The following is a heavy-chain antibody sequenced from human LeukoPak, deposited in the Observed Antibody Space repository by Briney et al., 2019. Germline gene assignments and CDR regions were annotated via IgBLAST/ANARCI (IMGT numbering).Heavy chain of an antibody. Sequence: GGSLRLSCAASGFTVSSNYMSWVRQAPGKGLEWVAVISYDGSNKYYADSVKGRFTISRDNSKNTLYLQMNSLRAEDTAVYYCAATQTVRGGVGAFNPFDYWGQGTLVTVSS. CDR2: ISYDGSNK. D-gene: IGHD1-26*01. CDR1: GFTVSSNY. CDR3: AATQTVRGGVGAFNPFDY. V-gene: IGHV3-30-3*01. J-gene: IGHJ4*02.